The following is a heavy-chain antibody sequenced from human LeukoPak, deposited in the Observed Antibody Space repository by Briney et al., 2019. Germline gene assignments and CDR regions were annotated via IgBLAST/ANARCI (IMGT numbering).Heavy chain of an antibody. J-gene: IGHJ4*02. CDR1: GGSFSGYY. D-gene: IGHD4-11*01. Sequence: SETLSLTCAVYGGSFSGYYWSWIRQPPGKGLEWTGEINHSGSTNYNPSLKSRVTISVDTSKNQFSLKLSSVTAADTAVYYCARYYSNYGIRLDYFDYWGQGTLVTVSS. V-gene: IGHV4-34*01. CDR2: INHSGST. CDR3: ARYYSNYGIRLDYFDY.